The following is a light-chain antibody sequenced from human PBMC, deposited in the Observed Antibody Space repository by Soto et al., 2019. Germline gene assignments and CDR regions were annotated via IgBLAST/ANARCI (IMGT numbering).Light chain of an antibody. CDR2: DAS. CDR1: QSLNSSY. CDR3: QQYGSSPQIN. Sequence: DIVLTQSPGTLSLSPGERATLSCRASQSLNSSYLAWYQQKPGQAPRLLIYDASSRATGIPDRFSGSGSGTDFPLTISRLEPEDSAVYYCQQYGSSPQINFGQGTRLEIK. J-gene: IGKJ5*01. V-gene: IGKV3-20*01.